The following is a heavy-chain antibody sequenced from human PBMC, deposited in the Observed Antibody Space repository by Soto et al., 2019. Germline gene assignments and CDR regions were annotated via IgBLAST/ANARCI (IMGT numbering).Heavy chain of an antibody. J-gene: IGHJ6*02. V-gene: IGHV3-30*04. Sequence: QVQLVESGGGVVQPGRSLRLSCAASGFTFSSYAMHWVRQAPGKGLEWVAVISYDGRNKYYADSVKGRFTISRDNSKNTLYLQMNSRRAEDTAVYYCARGYCSGGSFTYYSYGMDVWGQGTTVTVSS. CDR1: GFTFSSYA. CDR3: ARGYCSGGSFTYYSYGMDV. D-gene: IGHD2-15*01. CDR2: ISYDGRNK.